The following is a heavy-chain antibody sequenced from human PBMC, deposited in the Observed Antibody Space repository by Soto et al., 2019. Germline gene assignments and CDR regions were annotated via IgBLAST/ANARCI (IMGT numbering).Heavy chain of an antibody. CDR3: AKDLPPSGYYDSSGYYLFDY. D-gene: IGHD3-22*01. V-gene: IGHV3-23*01. J-gene: IGHJ4*02. CDR2: ISGSGGST. Sequence: GGSLRLSCAASGFTFSSYAMSWVRQAPGKGLEWVSAISGSGGSTYYADSVKGRFTISRDNSKNTLYLQMNSLRAEDTAVYYCAKDLPPSGYYDSSGYYLFDYWGQGTLVTVSS. CDR1: GFTFSSYA.